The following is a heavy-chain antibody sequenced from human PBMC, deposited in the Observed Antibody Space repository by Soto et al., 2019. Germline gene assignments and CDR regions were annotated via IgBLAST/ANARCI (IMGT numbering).Heavy chain of an antibody. CDR3: ARNAAKYYDSSEIPDYYYYMDV. CDR2: IYHSGST. V-gene: IGHV4-4*02. D-gene: IGHD3-22*01. CDR1: SGSISSSNW. Sequence: QVQLQESGPGLVKPSGTLSLTCAVSSGSISSSNWWSWVRKPPGKGLAWIGEIYHSGSTNYNPSLKSRVTISVDKSKIQFSLKLSSVTAADRAVYYCARNAAKYYDSSEIPDYYYYMDVWGKGTAVTVSS. J-gene: IGHJ6*03.